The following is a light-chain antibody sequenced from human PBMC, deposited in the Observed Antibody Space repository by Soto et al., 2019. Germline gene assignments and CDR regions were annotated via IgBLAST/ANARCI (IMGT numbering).Light chain of an antibody. CDR1: QTVNNNY. Sequence: VLTQSPFSVFLSXGERAILSXXXXQTVNNNYLAWCQQKPGQAPRLLVYGASSRATGIPDRFSGSGSGTEFTLTISRLEPEDFAVYYCQQYGTSPRGTFGQGTKVDIK. V-gene: IGKV3-20*01. J-gene: IGKJ1*01. CDR3: QQYGTSPRGT. CDR2: GAS.